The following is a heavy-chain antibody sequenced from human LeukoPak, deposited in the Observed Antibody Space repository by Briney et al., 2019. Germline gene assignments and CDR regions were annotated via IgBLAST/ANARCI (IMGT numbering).Heavy chain of an antibody. J-gene: IGHJ4*02. CDR2: IYTSGST. CDR3: ARGGTYYYDSSGYYSYYFDY. CDR1: GGSISSYY. V-gene: IGHV4-4*07. D-gene: IGHD3-22*01. Sequence: SETLSLTCTVSGGSISSYYWSWIRQPAGKGLEWIGRIYTSGSTNYNPSLKSRVTMSVDTSKNQFPLKLSSVTAADTAVYYCARGGTYYYDSSGYYSYYFDYWGQGTLVTVSS.